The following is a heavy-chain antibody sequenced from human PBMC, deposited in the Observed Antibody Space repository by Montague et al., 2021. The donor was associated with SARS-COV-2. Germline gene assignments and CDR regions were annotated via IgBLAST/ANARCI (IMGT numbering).Heavy chain of an antibody. V-gene: IGHV4-4*02. J-gene: IGHJ6*02. CDR3: ARGGTYHYGMDV. CDR2: IYYTGNT. Sequence: SETLSLTCAVSDGSISSPNWWNWVRQPPGKGLEWIGEIYYTGNTNYNPSLKSRATIFIDKSETHFSLQLSSVTAADTAVYYCARGGTYHYGMDVWGQGTTVAVSS. CDR1: DGSISSPNW. D-gene: IGHD3-16*01.